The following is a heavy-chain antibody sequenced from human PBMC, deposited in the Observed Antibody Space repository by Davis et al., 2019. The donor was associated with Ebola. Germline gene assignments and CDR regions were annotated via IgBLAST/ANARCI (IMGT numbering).Heavy chain of an antibody. CDR3: AREGSIAAPYGMDV. CDR1: GGTFSSYA. Sequence: AASVKVSCKASGGTFSSYAISWVRQAPGQGLEWMGGIIPIFGTANYAQKFQGRVTITADESTGTAYMELSSLRSEDTAVYYCAREGSIAAPYGMDVWGQGTTVTVSS. D-gene: IGHD6-6*01. V-gene: IGHV1-69*13. J-gene: IGHJ6*02. CDR2: IIPIFGTA.